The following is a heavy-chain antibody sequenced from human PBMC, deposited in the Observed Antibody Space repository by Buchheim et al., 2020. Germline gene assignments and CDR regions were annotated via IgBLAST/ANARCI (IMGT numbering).Heavy chain of an antibody. CDR2: INHSGST. CDR1: GGSFSGYY. V-gene: IGHV4-34*01. D-gene: IGHD3-22*01. J-gene: IGHJ5*02. Sequence: QVQLQQWGAGLLKPSETLSLTCAVYGGSFSGYYWSWIRQPPGKGLEWIGEINHSGSTTYNPSLKSRVTISVDTSKNQFSLKLSSVTAADTAVYYCAREYDSSGLNWFDPWGQGTL. CDR3: AREYDSSGLNWFDP.